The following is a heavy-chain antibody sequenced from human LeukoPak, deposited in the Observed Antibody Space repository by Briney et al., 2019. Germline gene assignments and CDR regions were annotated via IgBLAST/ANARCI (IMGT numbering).Heavy chain of an antibody. CDR3: ARLEAAGTADY. CDR2: IFPGDSDT. D-gene: IGHD6-13*01. J-gene: IGHJ4*02. V-gene: IGHV5-51*01. Sequence: GESLKISCKDSGYSFTSNWIAWVRQMPGKGLEWMGIIFPGDSDTRYSPSFQGQVTISVDKSIRTAYLQWSSLKASDTAMYYCARLEAAGTADYWGQGTLVTVSS. CDR1: GYSFTSNW.